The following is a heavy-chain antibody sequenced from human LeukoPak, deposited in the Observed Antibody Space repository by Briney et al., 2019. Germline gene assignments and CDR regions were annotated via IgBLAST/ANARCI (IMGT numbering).Heavy chain of an antibody. Sequence: PSETLSLTCTVSGGSISSSSYYWGWIRQPPGKGLEWIGTMYYSGSTYYNPSLKSRVTISVDTSKDQFSLKLSSVTAADTAVYYCARNSGGHYKQQSFDYWGQGTLVTVSS. J-gene: IGHJ4*02. CDR1: GGSISSSSYY. V-gene: IGHV4-39*01. CDR3: ARNSGGHYKQQSFDY. D-gene: IGHD3-10*01. CDR2: MYYSGST.